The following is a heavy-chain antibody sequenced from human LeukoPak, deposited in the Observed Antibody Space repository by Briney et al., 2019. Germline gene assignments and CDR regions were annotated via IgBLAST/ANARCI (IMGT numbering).Heavy chain of an antibody. J-gene: IGHJ4*02. Sequence: SETLSLTCTVSGASISSYYWSWIRLPPGKGLQWNGHIYYTGSTNYHPSLKSRVTMSEHTSKNQFSLNLNSVTAADTAVYYCARQQRDALFGVVMGFGFDYWGQGILVTVSS. CDR2: IYYTGST. CDR3: ARQQRDALFGVVMGFGFDY. V-gene: IGHV4-59*01. D-gene: IGHD3-3*01. CDR1: GASISSYY.